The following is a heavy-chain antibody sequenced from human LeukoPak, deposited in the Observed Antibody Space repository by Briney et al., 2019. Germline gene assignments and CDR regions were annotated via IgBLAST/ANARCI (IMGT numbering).Heavy chain of an antibody. CDR3: AKEAGFGELIFDY. Sequence: GGSLRLSCAASGFTLSNHAMSWVRQAPGKGLEWVSAISGSGGSTYYADSVKGRFTTSRDNSKNTLCLQMNSLRAEDTAVYYCAKEAGFGELIFDYWGQGILVTVPS. CDR1: GFTLSNHA. V-gene: IGHV3-23*01. D-gene: IGHD3-10*01. CDR2: ISGSGGST. J-gene: IGHJ4*02.